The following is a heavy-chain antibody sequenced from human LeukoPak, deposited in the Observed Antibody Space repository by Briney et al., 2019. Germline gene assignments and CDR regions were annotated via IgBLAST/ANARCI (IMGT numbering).Heavy chain of an antibody. V-gene: IGHV4-34*01. CDR3: ARQSSGWFLNYFDY. CDR2: INHSGST. J-gene: IGHJ4*02. CDR1: GGSFSGYY. Sequence: PSETLSLTCAVYGGSFSGYYWSWIRRPPGKGLEWIGEINHSGSTNYNPSLKSRVTISVDTSKNQFSLKLSSVTAADTAVYYCARQSSGWFLNYFDYWGQGTLVTVSS. D-gene: IGHD6-19*01.